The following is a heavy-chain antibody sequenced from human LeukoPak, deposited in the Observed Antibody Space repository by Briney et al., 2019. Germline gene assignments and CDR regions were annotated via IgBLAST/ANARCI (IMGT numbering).Heavy chain of an antibody. V-gene: IGHV3-23*01. CDR1: GFTFSSYA. Sequence: GGSLRLSCAASGFTFSSYAMSWVRQAPGKGLEWVSAISGSGGSTYYADSVKGRFTISRDNSKNTLYLQMNSLRAEDTAVYYCAKLTNYDILTGHYYYGMDVWGQGTTVTVSS. D-gene: IGHD3-9*01. CDR3: AKLTNYDILTGHYYYGMDV. J-gene: IGHJ6*02. CDR2: ISGSGGST.